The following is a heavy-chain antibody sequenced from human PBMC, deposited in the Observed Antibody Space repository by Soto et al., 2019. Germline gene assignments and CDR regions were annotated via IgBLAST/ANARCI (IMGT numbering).Heavy chain of an antibody. J-gene: IGHJ4*02. V-gene: IGHV2-5*02. Sequence: QITLKESGPTLVKPTQTLTLTCTFSGFSLSTSGVGVGWIRQPPGKALEWLAVIYWDDSKLYSPSLESRLTITKDTSKNQVVLTMTNMDPVDTATYYCAHKGYGDYPLDYWGQGTLVTVSS. CDR2: IYWDDSK. CDR3: AHKGYGDYPLDY. CDR1: GFSLSTSGVG. D-gene: IGHD4-17*01.